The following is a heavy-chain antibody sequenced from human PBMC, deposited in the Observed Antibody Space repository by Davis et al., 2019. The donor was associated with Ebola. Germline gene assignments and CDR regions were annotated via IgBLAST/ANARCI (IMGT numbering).Heavy chain of an antibody. J-gene: IGHJ4*02. CDR1: GFTFSGSA. V-gene: IGHV3-73*01. CDR2: IRSKANSYAT. D-gene: IGHD3-3*01. Sequence: GGSLRLSCAASGFTFSGSAMHWVRQASGKGLEWVGRIRSKANSYATAYAASVKGRFTISRDDSKNTAYLQMNSLKTEDTAVYYCTTTLDLWSGYSDYWGQGTLVTVSS. CDR3: TTTLDLWSGYSDY.